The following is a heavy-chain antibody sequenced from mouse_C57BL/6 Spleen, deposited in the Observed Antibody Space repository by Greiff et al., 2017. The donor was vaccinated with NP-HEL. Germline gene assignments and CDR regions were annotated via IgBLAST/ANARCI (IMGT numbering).Heavy chain of an antibody. V-gene: IGHV1-77*01. CDR1: GYTFTDYY. D-gene: IGHD2-4*01. J-gene: IGHJ4*01. CDR2: IGPGSGST. CDR3: ARSPSLYYDYDEGYYYAMDY. Sequence: QVQLQQSGAELVKPGASVKISCKASGYTFTDYYINWVKQRPGQGLEWIGKIGPGSGSTYYNEKFKGKATLTADKSSSTAYMQLSSLTSEDSAVYFCARSPSLYYDYDEGYYYAMDYWGQGTSVTVSS.